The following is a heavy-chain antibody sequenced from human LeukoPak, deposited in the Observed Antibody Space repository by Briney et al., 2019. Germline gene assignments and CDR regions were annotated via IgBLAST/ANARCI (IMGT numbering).Heavy chain of an antibody. CDR3: ARGHCSSTSCHFDY. Sequence: PSETLSLTCTVSGGSISSYYWSWIRQPPGQGLEWIGYIYYSGSTNYNPSLKSRVTISVDTSKNQFSLKLSSVTAADTAVYYCARGHCSSTSCHFDYWGQRTLVTVSS. CDR2: IYYSGST. CDR1: GGSISSYY. J-gene: IGHJ4*02. V-gene: IGHV4-59*01. D-gene: IGHD2-2*01.